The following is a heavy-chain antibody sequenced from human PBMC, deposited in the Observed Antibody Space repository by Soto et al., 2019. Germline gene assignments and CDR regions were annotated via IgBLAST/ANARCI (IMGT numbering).Heavy chain of an antibody. Sequence: EVQLLESGGDLVQPGGSLRLSCAASGFTFNAYAMTWVRQAPGKGLEWVSAIGGSGGNRYYAASVKGRFTISRDNSKXXVXXXXXXXXXXXXXXXXXXXXXSDYINSVDHWGQGILVTVSS. CDR2: IGGSGGNR. V-gene: IGHV3-23*01. CDR1: GFTFNAYA. CDR3: XXXXSDYINSVDH. D-gene: IGHD4-4*01. J-gene: IGHJ4*02.